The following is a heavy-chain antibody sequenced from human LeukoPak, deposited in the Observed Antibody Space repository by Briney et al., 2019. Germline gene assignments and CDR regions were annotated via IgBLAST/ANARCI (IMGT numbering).Heavy chain of an antibody. CDR3: ASYYASGVSAYNYYGMDV. CDR1: GGSISSSTYC. D-gene: IGHD3-10*01. V-gene: IGHV4-39*01. CDR2: MYYTGRT. Sequence: PSETLSLTCTVSGGSISSSTYCWGWIRQPPGKGLEWIGSMYYTGRTYYNPSLKSRVTISMDTSKNQISLRLTSVTAADTAVYYCASYYASGVSAYNYYGMDVWGKGTTVTVSS. J-gene: IGHJ6*04.